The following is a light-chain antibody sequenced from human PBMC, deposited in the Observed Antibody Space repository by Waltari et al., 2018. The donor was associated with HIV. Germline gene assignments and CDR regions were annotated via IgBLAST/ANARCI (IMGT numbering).Light chain of an antibody. V-gene: IGLV2-14*01. CDR3: SSYTSSNTLVV. J-gene: IGLJ2*01. CDR1: SSDVGDYNY. Sequence: QSALTQPASVSGSPGQSITLSCTGTSSDVGDYNYVSWYQQRPGKAPKLIIYEVSHRPSGVSNRFSGSKSGNTASLTISGLQAEDEADYFCSSYTSSNTLVVFGGGTKLTVL. CDR2: EVS.